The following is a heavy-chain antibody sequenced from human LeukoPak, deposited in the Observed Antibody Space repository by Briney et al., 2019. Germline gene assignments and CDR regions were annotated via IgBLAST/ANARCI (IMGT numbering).Heavy chain of an antibody. V-gene: IGHV4-31*03. J-gene: IGHJ3*02. D-gene: IGHD4-17*01. CDR3: ASADYEDAFDI. Sequence: SETLSLTCTVSGDSISSGAYYWSWVRQHPGKGPEWIGYIYYSGSTYYNPSLKSRVTISVDTSKNQFSLSLNSVTTADTAVYYCASADYEDAFDIWGQGTMVTVSS. CDR1: GDSISSGAYY. CDR2: IYYSGST.